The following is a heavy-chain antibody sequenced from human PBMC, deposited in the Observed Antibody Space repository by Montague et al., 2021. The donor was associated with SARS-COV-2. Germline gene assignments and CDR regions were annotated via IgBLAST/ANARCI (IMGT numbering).Heavy chain of an antibody. D-gene: IGHD4-17*01. CDR2: IYNSGTT. CDR1: GDSTSCPNCY. J-gene: IGHJ5*02. Sequence: SETLFLTCTVSGDSTSCPNCYWGWIRQAPGKGLDWIGTIYNSGTTYYNPSLKSRLTISIDTSKNQFSLKLTSVTAADTAVYYCARHRNYGDHSLDNWFHPRGQGTLVTVSS. V-gene: IGHV4-39*01. CDR3: ARHRNYGDHSLDNWFHP.